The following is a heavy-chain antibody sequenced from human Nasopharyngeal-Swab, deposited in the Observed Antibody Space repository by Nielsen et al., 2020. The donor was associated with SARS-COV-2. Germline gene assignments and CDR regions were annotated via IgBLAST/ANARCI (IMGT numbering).Heavy chain of an antibody. CDR1: GYTFTRYY. CDR3: ARGGDPREVVAATDCFDP. CDR2: INPGGGSA. J-gene: IGHJ5*02. Sequence: ASVKVSCKASGYTFTRYYIHWVRQAPGQELEWMGIINPGGGSARYSQNFQGRVTMTRDMSTSTVYMGLSSLRSEDTAVYYCARGGDPREVVAATDCFDPWGQGTLVTVSS. D-gene: IGHD2-15*01. V-gene: IGHV1-46*01.